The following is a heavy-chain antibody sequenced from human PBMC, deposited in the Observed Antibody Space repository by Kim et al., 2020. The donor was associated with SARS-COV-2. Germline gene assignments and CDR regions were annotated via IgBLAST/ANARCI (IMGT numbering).Heavy chain of an antibody. V-gene: IGHV3-30*18. CDR1: GFSFSSFD. CDR3: AKDPGSRMGWYFGL. D-gene: IGHD2-2*01. CDR2: ISYDRSNK. Sequence: GGSLRLSCEASGFSFSSFDMHWVRQAPGKGLDWVAAISYDRSNKYYADSVKGRFTISRDNSMNTLYLQMNSLRAEDTAVYYCAKDPGSRMGWYFGLWGRG. J-gene: IGHJ2*01.